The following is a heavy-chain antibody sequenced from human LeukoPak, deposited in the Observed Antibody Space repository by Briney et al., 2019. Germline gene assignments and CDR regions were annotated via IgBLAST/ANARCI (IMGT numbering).Heavy chain of an antibody. J-gene: IGHJ4*02. V-gene: IGHV4-59*01. CDR3: ARGTAYCGGDCYLFEVGENYFDY. CDR1: GGSFSGYY. CDR2: IYYSGST. Sequence: SETLSLTCAVYGGSFSGYYWSWIRQPPGKGLEWIGYIYYSGSTNYNPSLKSRVTISVDTSKNQFSLKLSSVTAADTAVYYCARGTAYCGGDCYLFEVGENYFDYWGQGTLVTVSS. D-gene: IGHD2-21*02.